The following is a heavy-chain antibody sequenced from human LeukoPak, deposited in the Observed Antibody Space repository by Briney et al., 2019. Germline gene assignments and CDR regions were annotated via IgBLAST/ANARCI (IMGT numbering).Heavy chain of an antibody. CDR2: IYYSGST. J-gene: IGHJ4*02. CDR1: GGYISGYY. Sequence: SETLSLTCGVSGGYISGYYWSWIRQPPGKGLEWIGYIYYSGSTNYNPSLKSRVTISVDTSKIQFSLKLSSVTAADTAVYYCANSLSGWTYFDYWGQGTLVTVSS. CDR3: ANSLSGWTYFDY. D-gene: IGHD6-19*01. V-gene: IGHV4-59*01.